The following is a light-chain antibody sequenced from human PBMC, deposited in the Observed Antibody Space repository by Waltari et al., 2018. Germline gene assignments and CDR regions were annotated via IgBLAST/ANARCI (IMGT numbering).Light chain of an antibody. CDR3: QSYDSSTFI. J-gene: IGLJ2*01. CDR2: EDT. Sequence: NFFLTQPHSVSASPGKTVIISCTRSSGSIASNYVQWYQLRPGSAPITVIYEDTQRPPGVSDRFSGSLDSSSNSATLTISGLKTEDEADYDCQSYDSSTFIFGGGTTLTVL. V-gene: IGLV6-57*03. CDR1: SGSIASNY.